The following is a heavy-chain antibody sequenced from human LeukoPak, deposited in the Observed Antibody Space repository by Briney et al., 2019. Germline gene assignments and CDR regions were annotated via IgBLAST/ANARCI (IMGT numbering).Heavy chain of an antibody. CDR3: GRVGDGYNDNY. CDR2: ISSGGST. CDR1: GFTVSSDY. V-gene: IGHV3-66*01. J-gene: IGHJ4*02. D-gene: IGHD5-24*01. Sequence: GGSLRLCCAASGFTVSSDYMGWVRQAPEKGLEWVSLISSGGSTYYADSLKGRFTISRDNSKNTLYLQMNSLRAEDTAVYYCGRVGDGYNDNYWGQGTLVTVSS.